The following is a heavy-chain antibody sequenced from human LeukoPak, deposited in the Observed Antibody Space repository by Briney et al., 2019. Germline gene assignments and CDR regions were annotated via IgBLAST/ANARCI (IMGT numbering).Heavy chain of an antibody. CDR3: ARSGPAGAIVVVPAGWFDP. CDR2: INPNSGGT. CDR1: GYTFTGYY. Sequence: ASVKVSCKASGYTFTGYYMHWVRQAPGQGLEWMGWINPNSGGTNYAQKFQGRVTMTRDTSISTAYMELSRLRSDDTAVYYCARSGPAGAIVVVPAGWFDPWGQGTLVTVSS. J-gene: IGHJ5*02. D-gene: IGHD2-2*01. V-gene: IGHV1-2*02.